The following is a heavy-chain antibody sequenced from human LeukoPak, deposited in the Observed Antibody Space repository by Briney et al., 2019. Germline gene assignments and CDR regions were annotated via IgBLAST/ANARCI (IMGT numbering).Heavy chain of an antibody. J-gene: IGHJ3*02. CDR2: IYYSGST. CDR1: GGSISSSSDY. CDR3: ASWGWGDIVVVPAATDAFDI. D-gene: IGHD2-2*01. Sequence: SETLSLTCTVSGGSISSSSDYWGWIRQPPGKGLEWIGSIYYSGSTYYNPSLKCRVTISVDTSKNQFSLKLSSVTAADTAVYYCASWGWGDIVVVPAATDAFDIWGQGTMVTVSS. V-gene: IGHV4-39*01.